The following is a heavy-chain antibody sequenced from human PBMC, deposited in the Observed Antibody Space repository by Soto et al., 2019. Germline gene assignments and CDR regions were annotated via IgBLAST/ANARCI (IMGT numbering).Heavy chain of an antibody. CDR3: AKDFGAWSDS. CDR1: GFAFSTYV. CDR2: ISYDGADF. Sequence: GGSLILSGASSGFAFSTYVRHWVRQAPGKGLEWVALISYDGADFYYADSVKGRFTISRDNSKHTLSLQMDGLRDEDTGVYYCAKDFGAWSDSWGQGTLVNVSS. J-gene: IGHJ5*01. D-gene: IGHD3-10*01. V-gene: IGHV3-30*18.